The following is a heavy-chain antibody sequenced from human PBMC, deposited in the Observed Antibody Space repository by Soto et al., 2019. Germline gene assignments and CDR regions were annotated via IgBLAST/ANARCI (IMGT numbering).Heavy chain of an antibody. CDR1: GGTFSTYA. CDR2: IIPMFGTA. J-gene: IGHJ4*02. Sequence: QVQLVQSGAEVKKPESSVKVSCKAPGGTFSTYAISWVRQAPGQGLEWMGGIIPMFGTANYAQRFQDRVTITADEATNKVYRELSSRRSEDTAVYFCTSGIQLWLRRINNGYSGWGQGTLVTVSS. D-gene: IGHD5-18*01. V-gene: IGHV1-69*12. CDR3: TSGIQLWLRRINNGYSG.